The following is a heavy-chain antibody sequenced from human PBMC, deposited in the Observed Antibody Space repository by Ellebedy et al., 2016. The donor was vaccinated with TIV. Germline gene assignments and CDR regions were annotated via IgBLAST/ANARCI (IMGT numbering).Heavy chain of an antibody. Sequence: GGSLRLSXAASGFTFSSSAMSWVRQAPGKGLEWLSHISGSGGSRYYADSVKGRFTISRDNSMNTLYLRIKSLRAEDTALYYCARGKGTYGSGSFDHWGQGTLVTVSS. CDR1: GFTFSSSA. V-gene: IGHV3-23*01. J-gene: IGHJ4*02. CDR3: ARGKGTYGSGSFDH. D-gene: IGHD3-10*01. CDR2: ISGSGGSR.